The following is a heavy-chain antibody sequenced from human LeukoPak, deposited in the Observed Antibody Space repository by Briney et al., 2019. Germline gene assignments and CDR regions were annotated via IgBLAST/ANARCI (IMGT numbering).Heavy chain of an antibody. V-gene: IGHV1-24*01. J-gene: IGHJ4*02. CDR3: ATAPPDILTGYYRFMWTAVFDY. Sequence: ASVKVSCTVSGYTLTELSMHWVRQAPGKGLEWMGGFDPEDGETIYAQKLQGRVTMTEDTSTDTAYMELSSLRSEDTAVYYCATAPPDILTGYYRFMWTAVFDYWGQGTLVTVPS. CDR2: FDPEDGET. CDR1: GYTLTELS. D-gene: IGHD3-9*01.